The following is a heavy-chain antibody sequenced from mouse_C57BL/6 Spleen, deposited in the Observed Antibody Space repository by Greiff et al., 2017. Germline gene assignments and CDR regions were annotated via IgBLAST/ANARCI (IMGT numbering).Heavy chain of an antibody. D-gene: IGHD3-2*02. CDR3: ARGELRLRGYFGY. CDR2: IDPEDGET. Sequence: VQLQQSGAELVKPGASVKLSCTASGFNIKDYYMLWVKQRTEQGLEWIGRIDPEDGETKYAPKFQGKATITADTSSNTAYLQLSSLTSEDTAVYYGARGELRLRGYFGYWGQGTTLTVAS. CDR1: GFNIKDYY. J-gene: IGHJ2*01. V-gene: IGHV14-2*01.